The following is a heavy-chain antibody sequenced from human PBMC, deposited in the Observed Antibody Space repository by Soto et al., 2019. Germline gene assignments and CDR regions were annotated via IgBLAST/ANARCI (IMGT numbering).Heavy chain of an antibody. Sequence: PGGSLRVSCAASGFSVSSDYVGWVRQAPGKGLDWVAVLYSGGRTYYAGSVKGRFTISRDNSKNEVYLQMNSLRVDDTGVYYCARAVAGSYSYGMHPWGQG. CDR1: GFSVSSDY. CDR2: LYSGGRT. J-gene: IGHJ6*02. V-gene: IGHV3-53*01. CDR3: ARAVAGSYSYGMHP. D-gene: IGHD6-19*01.